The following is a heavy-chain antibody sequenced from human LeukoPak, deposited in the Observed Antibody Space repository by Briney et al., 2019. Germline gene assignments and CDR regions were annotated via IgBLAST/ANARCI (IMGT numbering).Heavy chain of an antibody. Sequence: GGSLRLSCAASGFTFSNYWMSWVRQAPGKGLEWVANIKQDGSEKYYVDSVKGRFTISRDNAKNSLYLQMNSLRAEDTAVYYCARSETTYYYDSSVYFYYYYGMDVWGQGTTVTVSS. J-gene: IGHJ6*02. CDR1: GFTFSNYW. V-gene: IGHV3-7*01. D-gene: IGHD3-22*01. CDR2: IKQDGSEK. CDR3: ARSETTYYYDSSVYFYYYYGMDV.